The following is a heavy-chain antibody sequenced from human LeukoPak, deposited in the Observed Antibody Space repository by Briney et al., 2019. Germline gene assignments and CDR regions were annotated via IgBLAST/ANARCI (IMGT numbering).Heavy chain of an antibody. CDR1: GFTFTTYA. V-gene: IGHV3-23*01. CDR2: ISANGGDT. CDR3: AKSMSTFYRGYFDY. D-gene: IGHD5/OR15-5a*01. Sequence: PGGSLRLSCAASGFTFTTYAMSWVRQAPGKGLEWVSGISANGGDTYYADSVKGRFTISRDNSKNTLYLQMNSLRAEDTAIYYCAKSMSTFYRGYFDYWGQGTLVTVS. J-gene: IGHJ4*02.